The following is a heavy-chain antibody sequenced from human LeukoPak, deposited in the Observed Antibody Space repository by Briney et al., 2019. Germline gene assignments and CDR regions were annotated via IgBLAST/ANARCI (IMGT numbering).Heavy chain of an antibody. V-gene: IGHV4-59*08. CDR1: GGSISSYH. J-gene: IGHJ5*02. Sequence: SETLSLTCTVSGGSISSYHWSWIRQPPGKGLEWIGYIYYSGGTNYNPSLKSRVTISVDTSKNQFSLKLSSVTAADTAVYYCARFHYYDSSGPNNWFDPWGQGTLVTVSS. D-gene: IGHD3-22*01. CDR2: IYYSGGT. CDR3: ARFHYYDSSGPNNWFDP.